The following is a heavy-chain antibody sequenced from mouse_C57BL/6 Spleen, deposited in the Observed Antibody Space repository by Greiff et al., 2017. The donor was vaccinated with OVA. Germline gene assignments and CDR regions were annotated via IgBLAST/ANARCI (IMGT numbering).Heavy chain of an antibody. CDR2: ISSGGSYT. CDR3: ARRGDGYYFDY. D-gene: IGHD2-3*01. J-gene: IGHJ2*01. Sequence: EVQGVESGGDLVKPGGSLKLSCAASGFTFSSYGMSWVRQTPDKRLEWVATISSGGSYTYYPDSVKGRFTISRYNAKNTLYLQMSSLKSEDTAMYYCARRGDGYYFDYWGQGTTLTVSS. CDR1: GFTFSSYG. V-gene: IGHV5-6*01.